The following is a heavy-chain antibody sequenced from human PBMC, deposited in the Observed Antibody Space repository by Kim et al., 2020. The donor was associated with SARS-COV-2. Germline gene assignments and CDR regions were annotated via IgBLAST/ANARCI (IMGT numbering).Heavy chain of an antibody. CDR1: GFTFSSYG. V-gene: IGHV3-30*18. J-gene: IGHJ3*02. Sequence: GGSLRLSCAASGFTFSSYGMHWVRQAPGKGLEWVAVISYDGSNKYYADSVKGRFTISRDNSKNTLYLQMNSLRAEDTAVYYCAKDSGTTDAFDIWGQGT. D-gene: IGHD1-7*01. CDR3: AKDSGTTDAFDI. CDR2: ISYDGSNK.